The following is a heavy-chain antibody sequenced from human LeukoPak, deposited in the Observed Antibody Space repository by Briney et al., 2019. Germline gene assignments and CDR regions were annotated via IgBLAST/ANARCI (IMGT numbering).Heavy chain of an antibody. Sequence: PGGSLRLSCAASGFTFSSYWMHWVRQAPGEGLVWVSRINSDGSSTNQADSVKGRFTISRDNAKKALYLQMNSLRVEDTAVYFCARDTATGLDVWGQGTTVTVSS. CDR3: ARDTATGLDV. CDR1: GFTFSSYW. J-gene: IGHJ6*02. D-gene: IGHD2-21*02. V-gene: IGHV3-74*01. CDR2: INSDGSST.